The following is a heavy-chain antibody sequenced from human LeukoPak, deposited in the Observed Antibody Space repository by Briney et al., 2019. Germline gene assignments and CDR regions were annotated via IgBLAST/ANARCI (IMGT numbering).Heavy chain of an antibody. CDR2: IRYDGSNK. D-gene: IGHD5-12*01. J-gene: IGHJ6*03. V-gene: IGHV3-30*02. CDR3: AKGGGYEAQYYYYYLDV. CDR1: GFTFSSFG. Sequence: GGSLRLSCAASGFTFSSFGMSWVRQAPGKGLEWVAFIRYDGSNKYYADSVKGRFTISRDNSKNTLYLQMKSLRAEDTAVYYCAKGGGYEAQYYYYYLDVWGKGATVTISS.